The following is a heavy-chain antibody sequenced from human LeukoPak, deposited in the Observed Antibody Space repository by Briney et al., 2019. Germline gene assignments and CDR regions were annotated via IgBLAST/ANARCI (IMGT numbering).Heavy chain of an antibody. D-gene: IGHD3-22*01. CDR1: GGSFSGYY. V-gene: IGHV4-34*01. Sequence: SETLSLTCAVYGGSFSGYYWSWIRQPPGKGLEWIGEINHSGSTNYNPSLKSRVTISVDTSKNQFSLKLSSVTAADTAVYYCARGLYYYDSSGYPRTFDYWGQGTLVTVSS. J-gene: IGHJ4*02. CDR3: ARGLYYYDSSGYPRTFDY. CDR2: INHSGST.